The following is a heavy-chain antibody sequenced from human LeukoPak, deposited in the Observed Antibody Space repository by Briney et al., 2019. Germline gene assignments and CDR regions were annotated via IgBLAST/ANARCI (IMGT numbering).Heavy chain of an antibody. CDR2: INYRGTA. Sequence: SETLSLTCSVSNGSISRSSYYWGWIRQPPGKGLEWIGSINYRGTAYYSPSLKSRVTISVDTSKNQFSLKLNSVTAADTAVFFCARDSADYHFDYWGQGALVTVSS. D-gene: IGHD4-11*01. V-gene: IGHV4-39*07. CDR1: NGSISRSSYY. J-gene: IGHJ4*02. CDR3: ARDSADYHFDY.